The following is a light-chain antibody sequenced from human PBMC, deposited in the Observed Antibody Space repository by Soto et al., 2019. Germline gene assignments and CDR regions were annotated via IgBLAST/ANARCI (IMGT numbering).Light chain of an antibody. CDR3: CSFADIYSYI. CDR2: NVN. V-gene: IGLV2-11*01. CDR1: SIDVGGYDF. J-gene: IGLJ1*01. Sequence: SELTQPRSVSGAPGQAVTISCNGTSIDVGGYDFVSWHQQHPGKAPKLIIYNVNKRPSGVTDRFSGSKSGNTASLTISGLQAEDEADYYCCSFADIYSYIFGTGTRFTAL.